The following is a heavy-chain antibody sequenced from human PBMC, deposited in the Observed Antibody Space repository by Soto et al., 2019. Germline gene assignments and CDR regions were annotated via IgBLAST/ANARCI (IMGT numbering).Heavy chain of an antibody. D-gene: IGHD4-17*01. CDR1: GGSISSGGYY. Sequence: PSETLSLTCTVSGGSISSGGYYWSWIRQHPGKGLEWIGYIYYSGSTYYNPSLKSRVTISVDTSKNQFSLKLSSVTAADTAVYYCARTYGDVHYYYYGMDVWGQGTTVTVSS. V-gene: IGHV4-31*03. CDR3: ARTYGDVHYYYYGMDV. CDR2: IYYSGST. J-gene: IGHJ6*02.